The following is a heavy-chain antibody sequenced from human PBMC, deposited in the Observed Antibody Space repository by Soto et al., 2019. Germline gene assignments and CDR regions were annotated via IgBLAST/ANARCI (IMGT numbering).Heavy chain of an antibody. Sequence: EVQLLESGGGLVQPGGSLRLSCAASGFTFSNYAMSWVRQSPGKGLEWVSGLSGSGGRTYYAASVKGRFTISRDNSTNTLYLQMTSLRAEDTAIYFCAGELLSQSYYYYMDVWGKGTTVTVSS. V-gene: IGHV3-23*01. CDR1: GFTFSNYA. D-gene: IGHD3-10*01. J-gene: IGHJ6*03. CDR2: LSGSGGRT. CDR3: AGELLSQSYYYYMDV.